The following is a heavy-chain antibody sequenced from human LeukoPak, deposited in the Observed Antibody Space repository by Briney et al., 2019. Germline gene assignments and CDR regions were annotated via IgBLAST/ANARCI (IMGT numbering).Heavy chain of an antibody. D-gene: IGHD5-18*01. CDR3: ARERVWDSYGLGY. Sequence: SETLSLTCTVSGGSVSSGSYYWSWIRQPPGKGLEWIGYIYYSGSTNYNSSLKSRDTISVDTSKNQFSLKLSSVTAADTAVYYCARERVWDSYGLGYWGQGTLVTVSS. V-gene: IGHV4-61*01. CDR1: GGSVSSGSYY. J-gene: IGHJ4*02. CDR2: IYYSGST.